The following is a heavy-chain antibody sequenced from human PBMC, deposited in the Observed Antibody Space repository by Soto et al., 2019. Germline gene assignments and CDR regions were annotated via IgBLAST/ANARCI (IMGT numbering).Heavy chain of an antibody. J-gene: IGHJ3*02. CDR3: ATGPYGSGSFDAFDI. CDR2: INPNSGGT. Sequence: ASMKVSCKASGYTFTGYYMHWVRQAPGQGLEWMGWINPNSGGTNYAQKFQGWVTMTRDTSISTAYMELSRLRSDDTAVYYCATGPYGSGSFDAFDIWGQGTMVTVSS. D-gene: IGHD3-10*01. V-gene: IGHV1-2*04. CDR1: GYTFTGYY.